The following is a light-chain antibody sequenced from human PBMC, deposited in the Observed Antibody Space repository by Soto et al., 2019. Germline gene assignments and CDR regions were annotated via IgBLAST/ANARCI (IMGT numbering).Light chain of an antibody. CDR1: SSDVGGYNY. CDR2: EVS. J-gene: IGLJ1*01. Sequence: QSALTQPASVSGSPGQSITISCTGTSSDVGGYNYVSWYQQHPGKAPKLMIYEVSNRPSGVSKRFSGSKSGNTASLTISGLQAEDEADYYCSSYTSSSLLVFGTGTKLTVL. V-gene: IGLV2-14*01. CDR3: SSYTSSSLLV.